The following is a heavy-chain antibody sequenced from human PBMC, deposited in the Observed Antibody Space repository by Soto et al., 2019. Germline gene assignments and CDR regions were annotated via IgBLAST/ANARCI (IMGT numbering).Heavy chain of an antibody. J-gene: IGHJ5*02. D-gene: IGHD3-22*01. CDR2: ISSSGSTI. CDR1: GFTFSDYH. Sequence: KPGGSLRLSCAASGFTFSDYHMSWIRQAPGKGLEWVSYISSSGSTIYYADSVKGRFTISRDNAKNSLYLQMNSLRAEDTAVYYCAREDSSGYYWFNWFDPWGQGTLVTVSS. V-gene: IGHV3-11*01. CDR3: AREDSSGYYWFNWFDP.